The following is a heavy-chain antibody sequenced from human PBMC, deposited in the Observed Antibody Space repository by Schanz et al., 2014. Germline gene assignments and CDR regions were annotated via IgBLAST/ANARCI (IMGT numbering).Heavy chain of an antibody. V-gene: IGHV3-11*05. CDR1: GFAVDNYY. J-gene: IGHJ4*02. CDR3: AKDAENTDLITDYFDS. D-gene: IGHD5-18*01. CDR2: VSSSSSYT. Sequence: VQLVASGGGLVQPGGSLRLSCAASGFAVDNYYMSCVRQAPGRGLEWVSYVSSSSSYTHYADSVKGRFTISSDSSKNTLYRQMSSLRADDTAVYYCAKDAENTDLITDYFDSWGQGTLVTVSS.